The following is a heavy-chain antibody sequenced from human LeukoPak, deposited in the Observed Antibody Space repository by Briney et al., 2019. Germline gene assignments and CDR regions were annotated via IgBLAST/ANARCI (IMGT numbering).Heavy chain of an antibody. V-gene: IGHV3-7*01. J-gene: IGHJ4*02. CDR3: ARDLNGDSH. D-gene: IGHD7-27*01. CDR1: GFTFSNYC. Sequence: AGGSLRLSCAASGFTFSNYCMTWVRQAPGKGLECLANIRPDGREKYYMDSVKGRFTISRDNTKNSLHLQMTSLRAEDTAVYYCARDLNGDSHWGQGTLVTVAS. CDR2: IRPDGREK.